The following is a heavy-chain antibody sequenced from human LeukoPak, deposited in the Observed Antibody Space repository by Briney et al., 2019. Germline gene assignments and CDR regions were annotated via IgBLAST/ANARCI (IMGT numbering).Heavy chain of an antibody. CDR3: ASDTGTVFDY. D-gene: IGHD7-27*01. CDR1: GDFITAYY. V-gene: IGHV4-59*01. CDR2: VYYSVST. J-gene: IGHJ4*02. Sequence: PSETLSLTCTVSGDFITAYYWSWLRQSPGKGLEWIGYVYYSVSTEYNPSLRSRVTISLEMSKRQFSLNLTSVTAADTAVYYCASDTGTVFDYWGQGALVTVSS.